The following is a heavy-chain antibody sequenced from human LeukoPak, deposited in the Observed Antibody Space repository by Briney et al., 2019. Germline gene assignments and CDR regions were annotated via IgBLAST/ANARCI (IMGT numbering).Heavy chain of an antibody. CDR2: IYSGGSK. D-gene: IGHD6-13*01. J-gene: IGHJ4*02. CDR3: ARVEAAAGTGSLDS. V-gene: IGHV3-53*01. Sequence: GGSLRLSCAASGFTVGSNYMSWVRQAPGKGLEWVSVIYSGGSKYYADSVKGRFTISRDNSKNTLYLQMNSQRAEETAVYYWARVEAAAGTGSLDSWGEGTLGTVSS. CDR1: GFTVGSNY.